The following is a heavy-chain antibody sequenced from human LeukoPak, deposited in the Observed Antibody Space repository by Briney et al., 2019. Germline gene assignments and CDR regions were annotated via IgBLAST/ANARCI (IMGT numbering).Heavy chain of an antibody. J-gene: IGHJ3*02. Sequence: GGSLRLSCAASGFTFSAFGTHWVRQAPGKGLEWVALISPDGTDKFYIDSVKGRFTISRDNSKNTLYLQMSSLRAEDTAVYYCAKRPASGSYVGAFNIWGQGTMVTVSS. CDR1: GFTFSAFG. D-gene: IGHD3-10*01. CDR3: AKRPASGSYVGAFNI. CDR2: ISPDGTDK. V-gene: IGHV3-30*18.